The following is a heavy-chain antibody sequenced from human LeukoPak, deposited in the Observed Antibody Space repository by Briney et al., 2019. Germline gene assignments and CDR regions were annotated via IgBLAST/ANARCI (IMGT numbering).Heavy chain of an antibody. D-gene: IGHD6-13*01. V-gene: IGHV6-1*01. CDR3: ARDRGGSSWYYFDN. J-gene: IGHJ4*02. CDR2: TYYRSRWYN. Sequence: SQTLSLTCAISGDSVSRDTAAWNWVRQSPSRGLEWLGRTYYRSRWYNDYAVSVKSRITINPDTSKNQFSLQLNSVTPEDTAVYYCARDRGGSSWYYFDNWGQGSLVTVSS. CDR1: GDSVSRDTAA.